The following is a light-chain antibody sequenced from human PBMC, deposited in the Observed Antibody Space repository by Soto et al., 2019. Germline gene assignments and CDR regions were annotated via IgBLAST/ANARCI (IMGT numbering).Light chain of an antibody. J-gene: IGLJ2*01. V-gene: IGLV1-51*01. Sequence: QSVLTQPPSVSAAPGQKVTISCSGSYSNVENNYVAWYQQLPGTAPKLLIHDNNKRPSGIPDRFSGSKSGTSATLGITGLQTGDEADYYCGTWDSSLSAVVFGGGTQLTVL. CDR3: GTWDSSLSAVV. CDR2: DNN. CDR1: YSNVENNY.